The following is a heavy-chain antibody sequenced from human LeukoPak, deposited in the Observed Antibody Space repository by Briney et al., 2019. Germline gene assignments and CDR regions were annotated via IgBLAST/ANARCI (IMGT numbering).Heavy chain of an antibody. J-gene: IGHJ3*02. CDR3: ARTQWLGDAFDI. CDR2: IIPIFGTA. V-gene: IGHV1-69*13. CDR1: GGTFSSYA. D-gene: IGHD6-19*01. Sequence: SVKVSCKASGGTFSSYAISWVRQAPGQGLEWMGGIIPIFGTANYAQKFQGRVTITADESTSTAYMELSSLRSEDTAVYYCARTQWLGDAFDIWGQGTMATVSS.